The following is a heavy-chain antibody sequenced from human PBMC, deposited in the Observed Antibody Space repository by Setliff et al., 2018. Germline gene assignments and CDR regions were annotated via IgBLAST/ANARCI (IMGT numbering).Heavy chain of an antibody. CDR2: IYYSGFT. J-gene: IGHJ4*02. CDR1: GGSISSGDYY. CDR3: ARSFSRREKFLLDY. Sequence: SETLSLTCTVSGGSISSGDYYWSWIRQHPGKGLEWIGYIYYSGFTYYNPSLKSRVTMSVDTSKNQFSLKVSSVTAADTAVYYCARSFSRREKFLLDYWGQGALVTVSS. V-gene: IGHV4-31*03.